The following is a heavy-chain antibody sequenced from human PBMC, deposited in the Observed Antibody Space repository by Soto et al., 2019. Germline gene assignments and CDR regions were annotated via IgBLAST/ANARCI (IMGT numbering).Heavy chain of an antibody. CDR3: AATDCGWNNPYYYYDMDV. CDR2: ISYGGSNK. D-gene: IGHD6-19*01. J-gene: IGHJ6*02. CDR1: GFTFSSYG. Sequence: VGSLRLSCAASGFTFSSYGMHWVRQAPGKGLEWVAVISYGGSNKYYADSVKGRLTISRDNSKNTVYLQMNSLRADDTAVYYCAATDCGWNNPYYYYDMDVWGQGTTVTVSS. V-gene: IGHV3-30*03.